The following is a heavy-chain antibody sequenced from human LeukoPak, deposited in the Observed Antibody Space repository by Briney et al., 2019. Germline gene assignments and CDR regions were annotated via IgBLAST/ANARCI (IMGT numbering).Heavy chain of an antibody. Sequence: GASVKVSCKASDYTFTSYGISWVRQAPGQGLEWMGWISTYNGNTHYAQTLQDRVTMTTDTSTSTAYMELRSLRSDDTAVYYCAREGDGWTFDIWGQGTMVTVSS. V-gene: IGHV1-18*01. CDR1: DYTFTSYG. D-gene: IGHD2-2*03. CDR2: ISTYNGNT. CDR3: AREGDGWTFDI. J-gene: IGHJ3*02.